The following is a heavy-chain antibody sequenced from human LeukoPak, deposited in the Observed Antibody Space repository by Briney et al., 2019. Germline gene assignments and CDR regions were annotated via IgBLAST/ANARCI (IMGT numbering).Heavy chain of an antibody. D-gene: IGHD4-23*01. CDR1: GYTFTGYY. V-gene: IGHV1-2*02. CDR3: ALRAVTPGFDY. Sequence: ASVKVSCKASGYTFTGYYMHWVRQAPGQGLEWMGWINPNSGGTNYARKFQGRVTMTRDTSISTAYMELSRLRSDDTAVYYCALRAVTPGFDYWGQGTLVTVSS. CDR2: INPNSGGT. J-gene: IGHJ4*02.